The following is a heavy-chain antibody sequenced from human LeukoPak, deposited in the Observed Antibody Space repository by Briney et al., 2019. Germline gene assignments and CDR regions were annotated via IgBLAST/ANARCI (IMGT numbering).Heavy chain of an antibody. CDR3: AGGDVWGSYRYKFPPFDY. V-gene: IGHV4-31*03. CDR2: IYYSGTT. Sequence: SETLSLTCTVSGASISSDGYYWSWIRQHPGKGLEWIGYIYYSGTTYYNPSLKSRVTISVDTSKNQFSLKLSSVTAADAAVYYCAGGDVWGSYRYKFPPFDYWGQGTLVTVSS. CDR1: GASISSDGYY. D-gene: IGHD3-16*02. J-gene: IGHJ4*02.